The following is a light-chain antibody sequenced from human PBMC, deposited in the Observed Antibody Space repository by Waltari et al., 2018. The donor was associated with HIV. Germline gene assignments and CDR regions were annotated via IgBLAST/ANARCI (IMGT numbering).Light chain of an antibody. J-gene: IGLJ2*01. Sequence: QSVLTQPPSASGTPGQRVTISCSGSSSNIGSNYVYWYQHLPGTAPKLLIYRNNQRPSGVPDRFSGSKSGTSASLAIIGLQAEDEADYYCQSFDRLSASPIFGGGTRLTV. CDR1: SSNIGSNY. CDR2: RNN. V-gene: IGLV1-47*01. CDR3: QSFDRLSASPI.